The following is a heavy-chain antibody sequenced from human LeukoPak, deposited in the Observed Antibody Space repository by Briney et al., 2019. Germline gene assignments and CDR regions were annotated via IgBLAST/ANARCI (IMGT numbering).Heavy chain of an antibody. V-gene: IGHV1-69*04. Sequence: SVKVSCKASGGTFSSYAISWVRQAPGQGLEWMGRIIPILGIANYAQKFQGRVTITADKSTSTAYMELSSLRSEDTAVYYCARLRPVEEDFDYWGQGTLVTVSS. CDR1: GGTFSSYA. CDR2: IIPILGIA. J-gene: IGHJ4*02. CDR3: ARLRPVEEDFDY. D-gene: IGHD3-16*01.